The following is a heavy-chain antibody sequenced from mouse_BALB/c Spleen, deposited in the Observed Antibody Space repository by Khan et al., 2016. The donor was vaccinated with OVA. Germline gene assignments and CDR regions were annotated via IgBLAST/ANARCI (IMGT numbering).Heavy chain of an antibody. Sequence: EVELVESGGGLVKPGGPLKLSCAASGFTFSSYAMSWVHQTPEKRLEWVTTISSGGDYTFYHDSVKGQFTISRDNAKNTLYLQMSSLRSEDTAIYYCARNNYGPFAYWGQGTLVTVSA. CDR3: ARNNYGPFAY. J-gene: IGHJ3*01. CDR2: ISSGGDYT. CDR1: GFTFSSYA. V-gene: IGHV5-9-1*01. D-gene: IGHD1-1*01.